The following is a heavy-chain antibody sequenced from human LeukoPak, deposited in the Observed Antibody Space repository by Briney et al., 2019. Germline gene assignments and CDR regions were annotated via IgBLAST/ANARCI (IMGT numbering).Heavy chain of an antibody. Sequence: GASVKVSCKASGYTFSSYGIIWVRQAPGQGLECMGWISGYNGNTNYAQKLQGRVTMTTDTSTTTAYMELRSLGSDDTAVYYCARDRGRAHDAFDIWGQGTMVTVSS. J-gene: IGHJ3*02. V-gene: IGHV1-18*01. CDR3: ARDRGRAHDAFDI. CDR1: GYTFSSYG. D-gene: IGHD3-10*01. CDR2: ISGYNGNT.